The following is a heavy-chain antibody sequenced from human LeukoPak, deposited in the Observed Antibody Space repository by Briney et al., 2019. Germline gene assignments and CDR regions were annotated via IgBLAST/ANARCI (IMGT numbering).Heavy chain of an antibody. J-gene: IGHJ5*02. CDR1: GYTFTSYG. CDR2: ISAYNGNT. Sequence: ASVKVSCKASGYTFTSYGISWVRQAPGQGLEWMGWISAYNGNTNYAQKIQGRVTMTTDTSTSTAYMELRSLRSDDTAVYYCARVGYCSSTSCYTLYWFDPWGQGTLVTVSS. D-gene: IGHD2-2*02. CDR3: ARVGYCSSTSCYTLYWFDP. V-gene: IGHV1-18*01.